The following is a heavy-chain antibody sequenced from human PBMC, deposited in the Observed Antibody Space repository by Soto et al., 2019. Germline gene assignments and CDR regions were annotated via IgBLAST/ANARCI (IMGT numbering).Heavy chain of an antibody. J-gene: IGHJ4*02. CDR1: GGSISSSSYY. V-gene: IGHV4-39*07. CDR2: IYYSGSS. Sequence: PSETLSLTCTVSGGSISSSSYYWGWVRQPPGKGLEWIGNIYYSGSSYYNSSLKSRVTISVDTSKNQFSLNLSSVTAADTAVYYCARSDGRYWGQGTLVTVSS. CDR3: ARSDGRY.